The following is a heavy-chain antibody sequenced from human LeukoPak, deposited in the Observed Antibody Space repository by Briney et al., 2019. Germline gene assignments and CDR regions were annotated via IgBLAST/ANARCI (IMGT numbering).Heavy chain of an antibody. V-gene: IGHV1-69*13. J-gene: IGHJ4*02. CDR1: GGTFSSYA. D-gene: IGHD5-12*01. Sequence: SVKVSCKASGGTFSSYAISWVRQAPGQGLEWMGGIIPIFGTANCAQKFQGRVTITADESTSTAYMELSSLRSEDTAVYYCARDLVRAPYEPWDDYWGQGTLVTVSS. CDR2: IIPIFGTA. CDR3: ARDLVRAPYEPWDDY.